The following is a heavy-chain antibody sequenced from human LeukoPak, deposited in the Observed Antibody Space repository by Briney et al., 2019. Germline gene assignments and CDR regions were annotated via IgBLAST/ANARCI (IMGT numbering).Heavy chain of an antibody. CDR3: TLNTTAPSAFDI. Sequence: GGSLRLSCAASGFTFSSYWMSWVRQAPGKGLEWVANIKQDGSEKYYVDSVKGRFTISRDNSKNSLYLQMNSLTTEDTAFYYCTLNTTAPSAFDIWGQGTMVTVSS. D-gene: IGHD1-26*01. V-gene: IGHV3-7*03. J-gene: IGHJ3*02. CDR1: GFTFSSYW. CDR2: IKQDGSEK.